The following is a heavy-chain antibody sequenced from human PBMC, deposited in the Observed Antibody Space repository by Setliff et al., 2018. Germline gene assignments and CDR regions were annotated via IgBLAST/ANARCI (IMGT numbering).Heavy chain of an antibody. J-gene: IGHJ4*02. CDR1: GGSIRRSSYQ. CDR2: VYYSGTA. CDR3: ARHEFVGGYYGSVTYRHFDY. D-gene: IGHD3-10*01. V-gene: IGHV4-39*01. Sequence: SGTLALTCTVSGGSIRRSSYQWGWIRQTAGKGLGWIGSVYYSGTAYYNPSLKSRVTLSADTSKNQFSLQATSVTATDTAVYYCARHEFVGGYYGSVTYRHFDYWGQGTLVTV.